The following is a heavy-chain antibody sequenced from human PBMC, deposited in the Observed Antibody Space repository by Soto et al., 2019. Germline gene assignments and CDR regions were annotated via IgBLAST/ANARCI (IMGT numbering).Heavy chain of an antibody. D-gene: IGHD2-2*01. Sequence: EVQLVESGGGLVQPGESLRLSCAASGFTFSNYWMHWVRQATGKGLVWVSRIDSDGSRITYADFVKGRFTISRDNAKNTVYLHMNSLTAEYTAVYYCVRTSLVVAVATREDFWGQGTLVTVSS. V-gene: IGHV3-74*01. J-gene: IGHJ4*02. CDR2: IDSDGSRI. CDR3: VRTSLVVAVATREDF. CDR1: GFTFSNYW.